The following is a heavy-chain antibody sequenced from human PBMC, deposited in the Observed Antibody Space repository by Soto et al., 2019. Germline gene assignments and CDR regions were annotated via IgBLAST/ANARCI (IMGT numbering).Heavy chain of an antibody. D-gene: IGHD5-12*01. J-gene: IGHJ4*02. CDR1: GGSINTFY. CDR3: AREGSYSAYNFAHGIQLWSFDF. CDR2: IFSSGST. Sequence: QVRLQESGPGLLKPSETLSLTCTVSGGSINTFYWSWVRQPAGKGLEWIGRIFSSGSTSFNHSLESRVAMSVDTSKNHFSLNLSSVTAADMAVDYCAREGSYSAYNFAHGIQLWSFDFWGKGALVTVST. V-gene: IGHV4-4*07.